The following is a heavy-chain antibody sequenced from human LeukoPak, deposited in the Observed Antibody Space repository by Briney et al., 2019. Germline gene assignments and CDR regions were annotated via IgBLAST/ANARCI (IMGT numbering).Heavy chain of an antibody. V-gene: IGHV4-59*08. Sequence: SETLSLTCTVSGDSISSYYWSWIRQPPGKGLEWIGYIYYSGSTNYNPSLKSRVTISVDTSKNQFSLKLSSVTDADTAVYYCARHGTSGSYYRYFDYWGQGTLVTVSS. CDR1: GDSISSYY. J-gene: IGHJ4*02. CDR3: ARHGTSGSYYRYFDY. CDR2: IYYSGST. D-gene: IGHD1-26*01.